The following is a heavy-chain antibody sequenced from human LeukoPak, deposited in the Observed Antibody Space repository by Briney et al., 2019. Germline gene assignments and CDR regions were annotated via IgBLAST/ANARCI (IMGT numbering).Heavy chain of an antibody. D-gene: IGHD2-2*01. V-gene: IGHV3-7*03. CDR3: ARAAGFSPSWRNLFDP. Sequence: GGSLRLSCAASGFTFSSYWMSWVRQAPGKGLEWVANIKQDGSEKYYVDSVKGRFTISRDNAKNSLYLQMNSLRAEDTAVYYCARAAGFSPSWRNLFDPWGRGTLVTVSS. CDR1: GFTFSSYW. CDR2: IKQDGSEK. J-gene: IGHJ5*02.